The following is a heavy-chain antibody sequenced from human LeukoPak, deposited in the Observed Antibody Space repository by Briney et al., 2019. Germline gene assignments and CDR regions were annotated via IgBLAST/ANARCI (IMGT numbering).Heavy chain of an antibody. V-gene: IGHV4-59*08. CDR1: GGSISSYF. J-gene: IGHJ4*02. Sequence: SETLSLTCSVSGGSISSYFWSWIRQPPGKGLEWIGYIYHSWGTNYNPSLRSRGTISVDTSKNQFSLKLSSVTATDTAVYYCARHPSSGWYYFDYWGQGTLVTVSS. CDR2: IYHSWGT. D-gene: IGHD6-19*01. CDR3: ARHPSSGWYYFDY.